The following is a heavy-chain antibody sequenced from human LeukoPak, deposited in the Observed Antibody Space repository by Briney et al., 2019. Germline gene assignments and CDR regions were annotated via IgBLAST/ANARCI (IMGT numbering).Heavy chain of an antibody. CDR2: INPSSGGTA. Sequence: ASVKVSCKASGYTFTNYYIHWVRQAPGQGLEWMGVINPSSGGTATYAQTFLGRVTITADESSSTAYMELSSLRSEDTAVYYCARANDYNNFVGGNWFDPWGQGTLVAVSS. CDR3: ARANDYNNFVGGNWFDP. CDR1: GYTFTNYY. J-gene: IGHJ5*02. D-gene: IGHD4-11*01. V-gene: IGHV1-46*01.